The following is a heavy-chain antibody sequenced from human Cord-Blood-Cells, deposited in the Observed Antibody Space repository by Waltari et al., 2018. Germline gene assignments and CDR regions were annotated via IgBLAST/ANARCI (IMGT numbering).Heavy chain of an antibody. CDR2: INPNSGGT. CDR1: GYTFTGYY. V-gene: IGHV1-2*02. D-gene: IGHD7-27*01. J-gene: IGHJ3*02. Sequence: QVQLVQYGAEVKKHGASVKVSCKASGYTFTGYYMHWVRQAPGQGLEWMRWINPNSGGTNYAQKFQGRVTMTRDTSISTAYMELSRLRSDDTAVYYCARELGMGPDAFDIWGQGTMVTVSS. CDR3: ARELGMGPDAFDI.